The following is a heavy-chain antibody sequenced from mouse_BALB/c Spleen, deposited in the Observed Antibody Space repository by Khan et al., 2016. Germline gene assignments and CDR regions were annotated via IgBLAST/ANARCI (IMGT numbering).Heavy chain of an antibody. CDR1: GYTFTDYW. CDR2: INPNTGYT. V-gene: IGHV1-7*01. J-gene: IGHJ3*01. CDR3: ARWSYYDGSSYGWFAY. Sequence: QVQLQQSGAELAKPGASVKMSCKASGYTFTDYWMHWVKQRPGQGLEWIGYINPNTGYTEYNQKFKDKATSTADKSSSTAYMQLSSLTSEDAAVYYCARWSYYDGSSYGWFAYWGQGTLVTVSA. D-gene: IGHD1-1*01.